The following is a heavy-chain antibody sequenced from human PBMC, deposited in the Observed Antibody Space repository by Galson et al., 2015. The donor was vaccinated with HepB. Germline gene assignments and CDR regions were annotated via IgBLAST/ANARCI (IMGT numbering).Heavy chain of an antibody. Sequence: SVKVSCKASGYTFTTYAMHWVRQAPGQRLEWMGWINADNGNTEYSQKFQGRVTFTRDTSASTGHMELSSLRSEDTAVYYCAGAYYDSSGYHWWGQGTRVTVSS. J-gene: IGHJ4*02. CDR2: INADNGNT. CDR3: AGAYYDSSGYHW. CDR1: GYTFTTYA. D-gene: IGHD3-22*01. V-gene: IGHV1-3*01.